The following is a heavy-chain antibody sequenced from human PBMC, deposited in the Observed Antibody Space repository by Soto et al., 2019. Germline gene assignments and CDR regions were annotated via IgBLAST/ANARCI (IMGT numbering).Heavy chain of an antibody. Sequence: PSETLSLTCTVSGGSISSYYWSWIRQPPGKGLEWIGYIYYSGSTNYNPSLKSRVTISVDTSKNQFSLKLSSVTAADTAVYYCARQDYSSGYDYWGQGTLDTVSS. CDR2: IYYSGST. CDR3: ARQDYSSGYDY. J-gene: IGHJ4*02. V-gene: IGHV4-59*08. CDR1: GGSISSYY. D-gene: IGHD6-19*01.